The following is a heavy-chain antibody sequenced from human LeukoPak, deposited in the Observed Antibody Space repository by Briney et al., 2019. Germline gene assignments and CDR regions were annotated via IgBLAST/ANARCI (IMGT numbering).Heavy chain of an antibody. V-gene: IGHV1-18*01. CDR2: FSAYNGNT. J-gene: IGHJ1*01. Sequence: ASVKVSCKASGYTFTSYGISWVRQAPGQGLEWMGWFSAYNGNTNYAQKLQGRVTMTTDTSTSTAYMELRSLRSDDTAVYYCARDRSIAAAGYFQHWGQGTLVTVSS. CDR1: GYTFTSYG. CDR3: ARDRSIAAAGYFQH. D-gene: IGHD6-13*01.